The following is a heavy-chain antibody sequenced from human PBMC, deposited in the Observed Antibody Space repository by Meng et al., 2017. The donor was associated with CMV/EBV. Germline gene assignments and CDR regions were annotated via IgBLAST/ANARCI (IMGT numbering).Heavy chain of an antibody. CDR3: AKGQNWNYGDAFDI. CDR2: ISGSGGST. Sequence: LSLTCAASGFTFSSSAMSWVRQAPGKGLEWVSAISGSGGSTYYADSVKGRFTISRDNSKNTLYLQMNSLRAEDTAVYYCAKGQNWNYGDAFDIWGQGTMVTVSS. D-gene: IGHD1-7*01. CDR1: GFTFSSSA. V-gene: IGHV3-23*01. J-gene: IGHJ3*02.